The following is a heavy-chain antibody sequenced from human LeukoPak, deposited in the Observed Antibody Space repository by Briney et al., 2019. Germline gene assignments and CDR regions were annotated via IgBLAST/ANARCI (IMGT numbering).Heavy chain of an antibody. D-gene: IGHD2/OR15-2a*01. CDR1: GFTFSGYS. CDR2: ISSSSNAI. J-gene: IGHJ6*02. V-gene: IGHV3-48*02. CDR3: ARDQDRSXESYGMDV. Sequence: RLSCAASGFTFSGYSMNWVRQAXGKGLEWLSXISSSSNAIHYADSVKGRFTISRDKTKNSLYLQMNDLRDEDTAVYFCARDQDRSXESYGMDVWGQGTTVXVSS.